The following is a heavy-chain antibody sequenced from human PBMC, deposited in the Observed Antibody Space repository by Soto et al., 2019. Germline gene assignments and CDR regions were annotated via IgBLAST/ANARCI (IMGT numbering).Heavy chain of an antibody. V-gene: IGHV3-74*01. CDR2: VNGDGSST. CDR3: ARGGSIVSRGFDF. CDR1: GFTFSSYW. J-gene: IGHJ4*02. D-gene: IGHD6-6*01. Sequence: GGSLRLSCAASGFTFSSYWMHWFRQAPGKGLVWVSRVNGDGSSTNYADSVKGRFTISRDNAKNTLYLQMNSLRAEDTAVYYCARGGSIVSRGFDFWGQGTLVTVSS.